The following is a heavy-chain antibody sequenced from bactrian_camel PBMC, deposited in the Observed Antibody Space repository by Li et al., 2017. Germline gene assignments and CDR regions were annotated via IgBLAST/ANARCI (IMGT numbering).Heavy chain of an antibody. CDR2: IDREGLT. CDR1: GYTYC. Sequence: VQLVESGGGSVQAGGSLTLSCAASGYTYCMGRYRQAPGKEREGVAAIDREGLTSYADSVSGRFAISKDNDKNTLYLQMDSLKPDDTAMYYCAGDFISESACTVAVGRLGRFPHWGQGTQVTVS. CDR3: AGDFISESACTVAVGRLGRFPH. J-gene: IGHJ4*01. V-gene: IGHV3S53*01. D-gene: IGHD6*01.